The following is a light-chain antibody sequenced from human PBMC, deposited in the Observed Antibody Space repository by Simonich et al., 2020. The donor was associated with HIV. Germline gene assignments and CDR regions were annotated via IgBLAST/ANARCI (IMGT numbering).Light chain of an antibody. CDR2: VNNDGSH. Sequence: QIVLTQSPSASASLGASVKLTCTLSSGHSTYALAWHQQLPEKGPRFVMKVNNDGSHNKGDGIPDRFSGSSSGAERYLTISSLQSEDEADYYCQTWGSGIQVFGGGTKLTVL. V-gene: IGLV4-69*01. CDR1: SGHSTYA. J-gene: IGLJ3*02. CDR3: QTWGSGIQV.